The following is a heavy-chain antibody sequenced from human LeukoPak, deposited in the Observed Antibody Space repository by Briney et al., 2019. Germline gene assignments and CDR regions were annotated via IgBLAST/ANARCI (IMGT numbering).Heavy chain of an antibody. V-gene: IGHV4-31*03. CDR3: ARADSGYYDFWSGYSYPGYFDY. D-gene: IGHD3-3*01. CDR2: IYYSGST. CDR1: GFSMRDGGYF. Sequence: SETLSLTCTVSGFSMRDGGYFWTWVRQLPGKGLEWIGYIYYSGSTYYNPSLKSRVTISVDTSKNQFSLKLSSVTAADTAVYYCARADSGYYDFWSGYSYPGYFDYWGQGTLVTVSS. J-gene: IGHJ4*02.